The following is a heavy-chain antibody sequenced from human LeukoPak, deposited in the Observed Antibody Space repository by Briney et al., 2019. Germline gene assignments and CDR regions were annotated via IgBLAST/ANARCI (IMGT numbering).Heavy chain of an antibody. V-gene: IGHV1-46*01. CDR2: INPSGGST. D-gene: IGHD3-22*01. CDR1: GYTFTSYY. CDR3: ARVSYYHDSSGYYLFDY. J-gene: IGHJ4*02. Sequence: ASVKVSCKASGYTFTSYYMHWVRQAPGQGLEWMGIINPSGGSTSYAQKFQGSVTMTRDTSTSTAYMELSSLRSEDTAVYYCARVSYYHDSSGYYLFDYWGQGTLVTVSS.